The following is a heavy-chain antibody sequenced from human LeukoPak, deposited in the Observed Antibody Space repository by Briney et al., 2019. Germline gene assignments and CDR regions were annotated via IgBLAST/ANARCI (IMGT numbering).Heavy chain of an antibody. CDR2: IYYSGST. CDR3: ASYRSSWYPFQGYFDY. D-gene: IGHD6-13*01. Sequence: SETLSLTCIVSGCSISSSSYYWGWIRQPPGRGLEWFGSIYYSGSTYYNPSLKSRVTLSVDTHKNQFSLKVSSVTAADTAVYYCASYRSSWYPFQGYFDYWGQGNLVTVSS. J-gene: IGHJ4*02. CDR1: GCSISSSSYY. V-gene: IGHV4-39*01.